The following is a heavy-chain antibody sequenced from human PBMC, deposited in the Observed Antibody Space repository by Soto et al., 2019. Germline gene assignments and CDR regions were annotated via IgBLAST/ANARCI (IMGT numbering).Heavy chain of an antibody. CDR1: GGTFSSYA. D-gene: IGHD2-2*01. CDR2: TIPIFGTA. Sequence: SVKVSCKASGGTFSSYAISWVRQAPGQGLEWMGGTIPIFGTANYAQKFQGRVTITADESTSTAYMELSSLRSEDTAVYYCARGARPIGYCSSTSCYGAWFDPWVQGTLVTVSS. J-gene: IGHJ5*02. V-gene: IGHV1-69*13. CDR3: ARGARPIGYCSSTSCYGAWFDP.